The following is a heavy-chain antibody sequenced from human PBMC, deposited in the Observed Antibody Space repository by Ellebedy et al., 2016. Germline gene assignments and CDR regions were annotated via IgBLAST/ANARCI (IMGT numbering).Heavy chain of an antibody. CDR2: ISWNSGTT. Sequence: GGSLRLSCAASGFTFDDYAMNRVRQAPGKGLEWVSGISWNSGTTDYADFVKGRFTISRDNAKNSLYLQMNRLRADDTAFYYCARDLRITARDYYLDYWGQGTLVTVSS. D-gene: IGHD6-6*01. V-gene: IGHV3-9*01. CDR1: GFTFDDYA. CDR3: ARDLRITARDYYLDY. J-gene: IGHJ4*02.